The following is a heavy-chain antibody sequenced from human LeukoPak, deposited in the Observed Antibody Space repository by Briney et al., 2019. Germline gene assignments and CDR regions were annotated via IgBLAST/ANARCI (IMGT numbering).Heavy chain of an antibody. CDR2: ISYDGNHK. D-gene: IGHD1-26*01. V-gene: IGHV3-30*18. Sequence: GTSLRLSCAASGFTFSSGMHWVRQAPGKGLEWVAVISYDGNHKYYGDSVKGRFTISRDNSRNTLYLQMDSLKTEDTAVYYCAKGELHFNTCSFDYWGQGTLVTVSS. CDR1: GFTFSSG. CDR3: AKGELHFNTCSFDY. J-gene: IGHJ4*02.